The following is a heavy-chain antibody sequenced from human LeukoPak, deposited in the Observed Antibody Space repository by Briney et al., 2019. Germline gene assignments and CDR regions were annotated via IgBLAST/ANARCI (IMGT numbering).Heavy chain of an antibody. CDR3: ARVRPPGYSSSWYAASFDP. CDR2: INTNTGNP. J-gene: IGHJ5*02. D-gene: IGHD6-13*01. Sequence: ASVKVSCKASGYTFTGYYMHWVRQAPGQGLEWMGWINTNTGNPTYAQGFTGRFVFSLDTSVSTAYLQISSLKAEDTAVYYCARVRPPGYSSSWYAASFDPWGQGTLVTVSS. V-gene: IGHV7-4-1*02. CDR1: GYTFTGYY.